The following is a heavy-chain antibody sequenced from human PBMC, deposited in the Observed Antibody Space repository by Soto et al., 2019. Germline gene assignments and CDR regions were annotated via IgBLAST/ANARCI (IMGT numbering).Heavy chain of an antibody. CDR1: GYTFTSYA. CDR2: INAGNGNT. CDR3: AREAVVLMVYATPGGPLDX. Sequence: ASVKVSCKASGYTFTSYAMHWVRQAPGQRLEWMGWINAGNGNTKYSQKFQGRVTITRDTSASTAYMELSSLRSEDTAVYYCAREAVVLMVYATPGGPLDXWGQGIMVTVS. J-gene: IGHJ3*02. V-gene: IGHV1-3*01. D-gene: IGHD2-8*01.